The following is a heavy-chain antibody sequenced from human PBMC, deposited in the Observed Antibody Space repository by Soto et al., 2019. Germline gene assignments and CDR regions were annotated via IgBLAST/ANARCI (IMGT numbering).Heavy chain of an antibody. CDR3: ATLIAALFYFDY. V-gene: IGHV1-24*01. J-gene: IGHJ4*02. D-gene: IGHD6-13*01. Sequence: ASVKVSCKVSGYTLTELSMHWVRQAPGKGLEWMGGFDPEDGETIYAQKFQGRVTMTEDTSTDTAYMELSSLRSEDTAVYYCATLIAALFYFDYWGQGTLGTVSS. CDR2: FDPEDGET. CDR1: GYTLTELS.